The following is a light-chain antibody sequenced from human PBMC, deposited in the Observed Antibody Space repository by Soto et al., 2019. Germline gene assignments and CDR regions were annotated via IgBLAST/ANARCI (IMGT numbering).Light chain of an antibody. CDR2: DAS. CDR3: QQRSNWHPYT. CDR1: QSVSSY. Sequence: DIVLTQSPATLSLSPGERATISCRASQSVSSYLAWYQQKPGQAPRLLIYDASNRATGIPARFSGSGSGTDFTLTISSLEPEDFVVYYCQQRSNWHPYTFGQGTKLEIK. J-gene: IGKJ2*01. V-gene: IGKV3-11*01.